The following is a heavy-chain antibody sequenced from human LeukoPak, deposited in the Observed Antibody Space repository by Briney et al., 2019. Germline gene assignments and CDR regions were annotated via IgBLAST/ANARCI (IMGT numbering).Heavy chain of an antibody. Sequence: GGSLRLSCAASGFTSSSYSMNWVRQAPGKGLEWVSSISSSSSYIYYAGSVKGRFTISRDNAKNSLYLQMNSLRAEDTAVYYCARAIRGSYYYGMGVWGQGTTVTVSS. CDR3: ARAIRGSYYYGMGV. CDR1: GFTSSSYS. V-gene: IGHV3-21*01. J-gene: IGHJ6*02. CDR2: ISSSSSYI. D-gene: IGHD3-16*01.